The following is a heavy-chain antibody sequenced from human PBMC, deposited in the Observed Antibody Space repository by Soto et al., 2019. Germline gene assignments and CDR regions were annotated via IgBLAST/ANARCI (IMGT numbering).Heavy chain of an antibody. J-gene: IGHJ4*02. CDR3: ASGYANWNFDY. CDR2: SNHSGST. V-gene: IGHV4-34*01. D-gene: IGHD1-1*01. CDR1: GGSFSGYY. Sequence: SETLSLTCAVYGGSFSGYYWSWIRQPPGKGLEWIGESNHSGSTNYNPSLKSRVTISVDTSKNQFSLKLSSVTAADSAVYYCASGYANWNFDYWGQGTLVTVSS.